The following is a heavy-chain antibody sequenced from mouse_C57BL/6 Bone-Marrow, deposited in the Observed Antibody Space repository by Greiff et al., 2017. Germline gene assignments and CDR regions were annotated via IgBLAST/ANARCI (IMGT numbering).Heavy chain of an antibody. CDR2: IYPRSGNT. Sequence: QVQLQQSGAELARPGASVKLSCKASGYTFTSYGISWVKQRTGQGLEWIGEIYPRSGNTYYNEKFKGKATLTADKSSSAAYMELRSLTSEDSAVYFCARSWVYAMDYWGQGTSVTVSS. V-gene: IGHV1-81*01. D-gene: IGHD4-1*01. CDR3: ARSWVYAMDY. CDR1: GYTFTSYG. J-gene: IGHJ4*01.